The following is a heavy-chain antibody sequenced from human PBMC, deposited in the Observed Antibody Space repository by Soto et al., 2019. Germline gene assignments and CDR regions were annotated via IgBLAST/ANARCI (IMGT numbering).Heavy chain of an antibody. Sequence: QVLLMQSGAAVRKPGASVTVSCEASGVTFGNYEINWVRQAPGQGLEWMGWMNPSSGNTGYAQKFQGRVTMTRITSTNTAYMELRSLTSEDTAVYYCAKNADFFHYHMDVWGEGTTVTVSS. CDR3: AKNADFFHYHMDV. CDR1: GVTFGNYE. J-gene: IGHJ6*03. CDR2: MNPSSGNT. V-gene: IGHV1-8*01.